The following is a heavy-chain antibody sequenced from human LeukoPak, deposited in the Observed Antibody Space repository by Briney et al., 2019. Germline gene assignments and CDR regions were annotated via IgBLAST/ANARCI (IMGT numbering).Heavy chain of an antibody. D-gene: IGHD1-7*01. CDR2: FNPGDSST. CDR3: VRASSGTKTRLDY. Sequence: ASVKVSCKTSGYTFSTYNVHWVRQAPGQGLEWMGIFNPGDSSTTYAQMFQGRVTMTRDTSATTVYMELSSLRSEDTAVYYCVRASSGTKTRLDYWGQGTQVTVSS. V-gene: IGHV1-46*01. J-gene: IGHJ4*02. CDR1: GYTFSTYN.